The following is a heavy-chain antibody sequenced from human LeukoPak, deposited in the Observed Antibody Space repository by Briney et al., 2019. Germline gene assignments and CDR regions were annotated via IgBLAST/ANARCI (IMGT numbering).Heavy chain of an antibody. CDR3: ARGPWGTYYFDY. Sequence: GGSLRLSCAGSGFTFSSYSMNWVRQAPGKGLEWVSSISSSNLYIYYADSVKGRFTISRDNAKNALYLQMNSLRAEDTAVYYCARGPWGTYYFDYWGQGTLVTVSS. CDR1: GFTFSSYS. D-gene: IGHD7-27*01. V-gene: IGHV3-21*01. CDR2: ISSSNLYI. J-gene: IGHJ4*01.